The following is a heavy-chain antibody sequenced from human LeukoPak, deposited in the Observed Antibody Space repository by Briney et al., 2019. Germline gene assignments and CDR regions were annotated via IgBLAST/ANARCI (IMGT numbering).Heavy chain of an antibody. CDR1: GFTFSDYY. Sequence: GGSLRLSCSASGFTFSDYYMGWIRQAPGKGLEWVSYIGRSGVYTNYADSVKGRFTISRDNAKNSLYLQMNSLRAEDTAVYYCASISPGIAVDYWGQGTLVTVSS. V-gene: IGHV3-11*03. CDR3: ASISPGIAVDY. CDR2: IGRSGVYT. D-gene: IGHD6-19*01. J-gene: IGHJ4*02.